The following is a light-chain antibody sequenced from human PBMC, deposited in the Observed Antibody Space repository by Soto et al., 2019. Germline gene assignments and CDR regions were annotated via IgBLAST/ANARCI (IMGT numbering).Light chain of an antibody. Sequence: DIQMTQSPSTLSGSVGDRVTITCRASQTISSWLAWYQQKPGKAPKLLIYKASSLESGVPSRFSGSGSETEFTLTISSLQPDDFATYYCQQYNNLYTFGQGTKVDIK. J-gene: IGKJ2*01. CDR3: QQYNNLYT. CDR1: QTISSW. CDR2: KAS. V-gene: IGKV1-5*03.